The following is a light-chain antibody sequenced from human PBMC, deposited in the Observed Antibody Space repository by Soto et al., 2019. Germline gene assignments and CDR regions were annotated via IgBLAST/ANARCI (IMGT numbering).Light chain of an antibody. J-gene: IGKJ3*01. V-gene: IGKV1-5*01. Sequence: DIQMPQSPSTLSASVGDIVTITCRASQSINTWVAWYQQKPGKAPTLLIHDASTLESGVPSRFSGSGSGTEFILTISSLQPEDFATYYCQQYYSPSNSFGHGTKVD. CDR3: QQYYSPSNS. CDR2: DAS. CDR1: QSINTW.